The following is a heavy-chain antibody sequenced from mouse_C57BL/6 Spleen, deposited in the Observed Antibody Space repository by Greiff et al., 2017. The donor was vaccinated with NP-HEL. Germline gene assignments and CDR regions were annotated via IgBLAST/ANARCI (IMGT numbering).Heavy chain of an antibody. J-gene: IGHJ2*01. Sequence: EVKLMESGPGLVKPSQSLSLTCSVTGYSITSGYYWNWIRQFPGNQLEWMGYISYDGSNNYNPSLKNRISITLDTSKNQFFLKLNSVTTEDTATYYCAREALLYYGLGGDFDYWGQGTTLTVSS. D-gene: IGHD1-2*01. CDR1: GYSITSGYY. CDR2: ISYDGSN. CDR3: AREALLYYGLGGDFDY. V-gene: IGHV3-6*01.